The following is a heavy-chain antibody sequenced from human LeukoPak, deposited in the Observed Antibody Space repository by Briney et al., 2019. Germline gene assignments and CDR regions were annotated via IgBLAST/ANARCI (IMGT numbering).Heavy chain of an antibody. CDR1: GGSISSYY. CDR3: ARARYYGSGSYDGWFDP. Sequence: SETLSLTRTVSGGSISSYYWSWIRQPPGKGLEWIGYIYYSGSSNYNPSLKSRVTISVDTSKNQFSLKLSSVTAADTAVYYCARARYYGSGSYDGWFDPWGQGTLVTVSS. J-gene: IGHJ5*02. V-gene: IGHV4-59*01. D-gene: IGHD3-10*01. CDR2: IYYSGSS.